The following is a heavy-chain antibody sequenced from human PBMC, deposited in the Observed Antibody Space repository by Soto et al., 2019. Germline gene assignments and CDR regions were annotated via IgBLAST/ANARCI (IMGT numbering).Heavy chain of an antibody. D-gene: IGHD3-16*01. CDR3: AREDMLTTYRAEFFQH. J-gene: IGHJ1*01. CDR1: GGSFSGYY. CDR2: IIHSGGT. Sequence: QVQLQQWGAGLLKPSETLSLTCAVYGGSFSGYYWSWIRQPPGKGLEWIGEIIHSGGTNYNPSLKSRDTISLDTSKNQFSLKLSSVTAPDTAVYYCAREDMLTTYRAEFFQHWGQGNLVTVSS. V-gene: IGHV4-34*02.